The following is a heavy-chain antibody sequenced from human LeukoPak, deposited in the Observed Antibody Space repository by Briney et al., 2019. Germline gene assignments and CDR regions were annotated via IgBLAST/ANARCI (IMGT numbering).Heavy chain of an antibody. CDR1: GGPISSYY. V-gene: IGHV4-39*01. Sequence: PSVTLSLTCTVSGGPISSYYWGWIRQPPGKGLKWIGSIYYSGSTYYNPSLKSRVTISVDTSKNQFSLKLISVTAADTAVYYCARYYYYDTSGYYPRSFFDYWGQGTLVTVSS. J-gene: IGHJ4*02. CDR3: ARYYYYDTSGYYPRSFFDY. D-gene: IGHD3-22*01. CDR2: IYYSGST.